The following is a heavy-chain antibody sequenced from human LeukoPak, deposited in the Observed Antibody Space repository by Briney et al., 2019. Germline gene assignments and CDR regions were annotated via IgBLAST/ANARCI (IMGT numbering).Heavy chain of an antibody. CDR2: TSSSGDTT. J-gene: IGHJ4*02. CDR1: GFSFSRYE. CDR3: ARGYCSSTSCYPYYFDY. Sequence: PGGSLRLSCAASGFSFSRYEMNWVRQAPGKGLEWISYTSSSGDTTYDAESVRGRFTISRDNIKNSLFLQMNSLRAEDTAVYYCARGYCSSTSCYPYYFDYWGQGTLVTVSS. D-gene: IGHD2-2*01. V-gene: IGHV3-48*03.